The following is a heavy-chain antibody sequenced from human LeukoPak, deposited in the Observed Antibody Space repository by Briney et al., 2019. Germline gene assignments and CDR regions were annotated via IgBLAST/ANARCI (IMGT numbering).Heavy chain of an antibody. CDR2: IHYTGTT. CDR1: SDSISSYY. CDR3: ARDRDDSSTYYFRLDP. D-gene: IGHD3-22*01. J-gene: IGHJ5*02. V-gene: IGHV4-59*01. Sequence: PSETLSLTCTVSSDSISSYYWSWIRQPPGKGVEWIGYIHYTGTTSYNPSLKSRVTISVDTSKNQFSLTLSSVTAADTAVYYCARDRDDSSTYYFRLDPWGQGTLVTVSS.